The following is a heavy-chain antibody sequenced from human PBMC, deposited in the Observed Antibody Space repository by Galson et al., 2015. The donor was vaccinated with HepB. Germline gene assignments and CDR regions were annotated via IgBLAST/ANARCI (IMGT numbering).Heavy chain of an antibody. D-gene: IGHD5-18*01. Sequence: SLRLSCAASGFTFSSYAMHWVRQAPGKGLEWVAVISYDGSNKYYADSVKGRFTISRDNSKNTLYLQMNSLKAEDTAVYYCARDRERIQLAPLDYWGQGTLVTVSS. CDR3: ARDRERIQLAPLDY. CDR2: ISYDGSNK. V-gene: IGHV3-30*04. CDR1: GFTFSSYA. J-gene: IGHJ4*02.